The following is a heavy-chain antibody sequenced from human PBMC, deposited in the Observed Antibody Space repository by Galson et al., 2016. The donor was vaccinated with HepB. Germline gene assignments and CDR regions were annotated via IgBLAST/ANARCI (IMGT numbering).Heavy chain of an antibody. Sequence: SLRLSCAASGFTFSTYSMNWVRQAPGKGLEWVSYIGSGSTTIYYADSVKGRFTISRDNAKNSLYLQMNSLRDDDTAVYYCARDGGQQVVRWERLRKVYYYYPMDVWGQGTTGTVSS. CDR1: GFTFSTYS. J-gene: IGHJ6*02. D-gene: IGHD6-13*01. CDR3: ARDGGQQVVRWERLRKVYYYYPMDV. CDR2: IGSGSTTI. V-gene: IGHV3-48*02.